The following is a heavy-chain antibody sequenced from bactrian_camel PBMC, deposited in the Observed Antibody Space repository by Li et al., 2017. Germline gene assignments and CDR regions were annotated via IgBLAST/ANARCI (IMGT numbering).Heavy chain of an antibody. Sequence: HVQLVESGGGSVQAGGSLRLSCAASGYTYNRNCMAWFRQAPGKGLEWVATIKAGGAEYYADFVQGRFAITRDNVKNMLYVHLYRLKTEDTAVYYCARGAWGYVYWGQGTQVTVS. J-gene: IGHJ4*01. D-gene: IGHD5*01. CDR1: GYTYNRNC. CDR3: ARGAWGYVY. CDR2: IKAGGAE. V-gene: IGHV3S1*01.